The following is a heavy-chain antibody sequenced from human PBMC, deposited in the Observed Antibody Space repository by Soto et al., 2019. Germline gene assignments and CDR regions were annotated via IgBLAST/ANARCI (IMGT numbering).Heavy chain of an antibody. V-gene: IGHV4-39*01. Sequence: SETLSLTCTVSGGSISSSSYYWGWIRHPPGKGLEWIGSIYYSGSTYYNPSLKSRVTISVDTSKNQFSLKLSSVTAADTAVYYCARYIYDLGTYYYGIDVWGQGTTVTVSS. D-gene: IGHD3-3*01. CDR1: GGSISSSSYY. CDR3: ARYIYDLGTYYYGIDV. J-gene: IGHJ6*02. CDR2: IYYSGST.